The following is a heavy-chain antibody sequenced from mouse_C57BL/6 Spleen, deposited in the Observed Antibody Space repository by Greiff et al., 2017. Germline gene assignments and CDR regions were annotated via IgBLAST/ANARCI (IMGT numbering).Heavy chain of an antibody. V-gene: IGHV2-9-1*01. CDR1: GFSLTSYA. CDR3: ATLFGLGRGYAMDY. CDR2: IWTGGGT. D-gene: IGHD3-1*01. J-gene: IGHJ4*01. Sequence: VQLQESGPGLVAPSQSLSITCTVSGFSLTSYAISWVRQPPGKGLEWLGVIWTGGGTNYNSALKSRLSISKDNSKSQVFLKMNSLQTDDTARYYGATLFGLGRGYAMDYWGQGTSVTVSS.